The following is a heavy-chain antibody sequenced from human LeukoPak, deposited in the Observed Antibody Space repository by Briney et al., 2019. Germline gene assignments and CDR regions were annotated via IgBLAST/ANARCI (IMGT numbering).Heavy chain of an antibody. D-gene: IGHD4-11*01. CDR2: IYNSGST. CDR3: ARLYSSSLGRVLDY. J-gene: IGHJ4*02. V-gene: IGHV4-59*01. CDR1: GGSITSYS. Sequence: SETLSLTCTVSGGSITSYSGSWIRQPPGKGLEWIGYIYNSGSTNYNPSLKSRVTISVDTSKNQFSLKLSSVTAADTAVYYCARLYSSSLGRVLDYWGQGTLVTVSS.